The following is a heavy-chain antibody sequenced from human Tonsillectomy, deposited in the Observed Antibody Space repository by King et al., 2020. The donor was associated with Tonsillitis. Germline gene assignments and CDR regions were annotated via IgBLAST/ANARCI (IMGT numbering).Heavy chain of an antibody. V-gene: IGHV4-34*01. Sequence: VQLQQWGAGLLKPSETLSLTCAVYGGSFSGYYWSWIRQPPGKGLEWIGEINHSGSTNYNPSLKSRVTISVDTSKNQFSLKLSSVTAADTAVYYCAREGFGVADAFDIWGQGTMVTVSS. J-gene: IGHJ3*02. CDR3: AREGFGVADAFDI. CDR1: GGSFSGYY. D-gene: IGHD3-3*01. CDR2: INHSGST.